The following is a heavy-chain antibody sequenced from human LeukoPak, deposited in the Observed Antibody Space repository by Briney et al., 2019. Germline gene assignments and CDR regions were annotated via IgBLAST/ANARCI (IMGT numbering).Heavy chain of an antibody. CDR2: ISGSGGST. D-gene: IGHD3-10*01. J-gene: IGHJ4*02. Sequence: GGSLRLSCAASGFTFSTYVMSWVRQAPGKGLEWVSAISGSGGSTYYADSVKGRFTVSRDNSKNTLYLQMNSLRAEDTAVYYCAKGDLYGSGSYYYYFDYWGQGTLVTVSS. V-gene: IGHV3-23*01. CDR3: AKGDLYGSGSYYYYFDY. CDR1: GFTFSTYV.